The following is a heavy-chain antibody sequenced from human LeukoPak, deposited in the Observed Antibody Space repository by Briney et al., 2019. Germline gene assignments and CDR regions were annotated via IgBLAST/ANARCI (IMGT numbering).Heavy chain of an antibody. V-gene: IGHV5-51*01. CDR3: ARQYYDILTDPNYFDS. J-gene: IGHJ4*02. CDR1: GYSFSNYW. Sequence: GESLKISCKGSGYSFSNYWIGWVRQMPGKGLELVGIILPGNSDTRYSPSFQGQVTMSADKSISTAYLQWSSLKAADTAMYYCARQYYDILTDPNYFDSWGQGTLVTVSS. CDR2: ILPGNSDT. D-gene: IGHD3-9*01.